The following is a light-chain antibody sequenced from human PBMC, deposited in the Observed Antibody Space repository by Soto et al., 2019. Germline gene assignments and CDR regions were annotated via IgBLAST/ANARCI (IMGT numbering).Light chain of an antibody. V-gene: IGKV1-9*01. Sequence: DIQLTQSPSFLSASVGGRITITCRTSEDISSYLAWYQQKLGEAPKLLIYAASTLQSGVPLRFSGSGSGTEFTLTVSSLQPEDFATYYCQQLKSYPRTFGQGTKVQVK. J-gene: IGKJ1*01. CDR1: EDISSY. CDR3: QQLKSYPRT. CDR2: AAS.